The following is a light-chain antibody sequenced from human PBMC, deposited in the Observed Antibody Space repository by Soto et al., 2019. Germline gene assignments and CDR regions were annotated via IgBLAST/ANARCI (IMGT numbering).Light chain of an antibody. CDR2: DAS. J-gene: IGKJ2*01. Sequence: DIQMTQSPSSLSAPVGDRVTITCQASQDISNYLNWYQQKPGKAPKLLIYDASNLETGVPSRFTGSGSGTHFTFTITSLQPEDIATYYCQQYDNLPYTFGQGTKLEIK. V-gene: IGKV1-33*01. CDR1: QDISNY. CDR3: QQYDNLPYT.